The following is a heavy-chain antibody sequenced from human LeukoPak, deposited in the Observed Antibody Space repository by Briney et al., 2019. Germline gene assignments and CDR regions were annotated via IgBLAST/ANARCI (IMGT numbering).Heavy chain of an antibody. CDR3: ATGNCGGDCYSGY. CDR1: GFTFRSTW. CDR2: INSDGSST. V-gene: IGHV3-74*01. Sequence: PGGSLRLSSEVSGFTFRSTWMHWVRQAPGKGLVWVSRINSDGSSTSYADSVKGRFTISRDNAKNTLYLQMNSLRAEDTAVYYCATGNCGGDCYSGYWGQGTLVTVSS. D-gene: IGHD2-21*02. J-gene: IGHJ4*02.